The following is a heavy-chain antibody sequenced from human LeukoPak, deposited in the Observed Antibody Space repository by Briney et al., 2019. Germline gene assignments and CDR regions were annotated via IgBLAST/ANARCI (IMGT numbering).Heavy chain of an antibody. CDR1: GFTFSNYW. J-gene: IGHJ4*02. D-gene: IGHD6-25*01. Sequence: GGSLRLSCAASGFTFSNYWMSWVRQAPGQGLEWVANIKEDGSEKHYVDSVKGRFTISRDTAKDSMYLQMHSLRAEDSAVYFCAHSGSYFDYWGQGTRVTVSS. V-gene: IGHV3-7*01. CDR3: AHSGSYFDY. CDR2: IKEDGSEK.